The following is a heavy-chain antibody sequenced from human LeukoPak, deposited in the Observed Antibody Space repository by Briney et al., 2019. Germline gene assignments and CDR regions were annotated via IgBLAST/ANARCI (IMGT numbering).Heavy chain of an antibody. CDR1: GYTFTDYY. Sequence: ASVKVSCKASGYTFTDYYMHWVRQAPGQGLEWMGWINPNSGGTNYAQKFQGRVTMTRDTSISTAYMELSRLRSDDTAVYYCARDDLYRNYYDSSGYHPATLHNSWGQGTLVTVSS. J-gene: IGHJ4*02. V-gene: IGHV1-2*02. D-gene: IGHD3-22*01. CDR2: INPNSGGT. CDR3: ARDDLYRNYYDSSGYHPATLHNS.